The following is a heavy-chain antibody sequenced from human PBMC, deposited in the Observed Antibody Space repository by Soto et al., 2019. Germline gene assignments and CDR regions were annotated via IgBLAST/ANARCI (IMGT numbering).Heavy chain of an antibody. CDR1: GYRFTSYG. J-gene: IGHJ6*02. D-gene: IGHD5-18*01. CDR2: ISPYTATT. V-gene: IGHV1-18*01. CDR3: GRCRTDSYAMDV. Sequence: APVKLSCKASGYRFTSYGIAWVQQVTGQGPEWIGWISPYTATTNYAQNVQGRVVMTTDISTNIVYLELRSLRSDDTAMYYCGRCRTDSYAMDVWGQGSTVTVSS.